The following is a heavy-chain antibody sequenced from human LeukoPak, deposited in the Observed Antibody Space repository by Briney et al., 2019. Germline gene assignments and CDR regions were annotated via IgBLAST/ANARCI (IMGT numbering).Heavy chain of an antibody. D-gene: IGHD6-19*01. Sequence: GGSLRLSCAASGFTFSSYAMSWVRQAPGKGLEWVSAISGSGGSTYYADSVKGRFTISRDNSKNTLYLQMNSLRAEDTAVYYCAKALAVAGTSGPFDYWGQGTLVTVSS. V-gene: IGHV3-23*01. CDR3: AKALAVAGTSGPFDY. CDR1: GFTFSSYA. J-gene: IGHJ4*02. CDR2: ISGSGGST.